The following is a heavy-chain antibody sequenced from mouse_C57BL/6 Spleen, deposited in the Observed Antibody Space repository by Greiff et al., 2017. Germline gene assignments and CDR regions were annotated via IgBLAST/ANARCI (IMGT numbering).Heavy chain of an antibody. CDR2: ISYSGST. D-gene: IGHD2-4*01. V-gene: IGHV3-1*01. J-gene: IGHJ3*01. CDR3: ARDDYDGAWFAY. Sequence: EVQVVESGPGMVKPSQSLSLTCTVTGYSITSGYDWHWIRHFPGNKLEWMGYISYSGSTNYNPSLKSRISITHDTSKNHFFLKLNSVTTEDTATYYCARDDYDGAWFAYWGQGTLVTVSA. CDR1: GYSITSGYD.